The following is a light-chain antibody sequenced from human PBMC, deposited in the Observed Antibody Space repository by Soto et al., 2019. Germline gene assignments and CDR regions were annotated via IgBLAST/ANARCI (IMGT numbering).Light chain of an antibody. CDR3: QHYYSYPWT. J-gene: IGKJ1*01. V-gene: IGKV1-8*01. CDR2: AAS. CDR1: QGISSN. Sequence: AIRMTQSPSSLSASTGDRVTISCRASQGISSNLAWYQQKPGKAPKILIYAASTLQSGVPPRFSGSGSGTDFTLTISCLQSEDCATYYCQHYYSYPWTFGQGTKVEIK.